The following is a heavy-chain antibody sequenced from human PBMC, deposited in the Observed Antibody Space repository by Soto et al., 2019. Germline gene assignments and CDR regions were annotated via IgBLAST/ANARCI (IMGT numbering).Heavy chain of an antibody. J-gene: IGHJ3*02. CDR2: IYYSGST. D-gene: IGHD2-15*01. V-gene: IGHV4-4*07. Sequence: PSETLSLTCTVSGGSISSYYWSWIRQPAGKGLEWIGRIYYSGSTNYNPSLKSRVTISVDTSKNQFSLKLSSVTAADTAVYYCARDRYCSGGSCSNDAFDIWGQGTMVTVSS. CDR3: ARDRYCSGGSCSNDAFDI. CDR1: GGSISSYY.